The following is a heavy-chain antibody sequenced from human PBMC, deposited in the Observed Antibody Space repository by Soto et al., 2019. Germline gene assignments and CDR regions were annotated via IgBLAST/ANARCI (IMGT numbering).Heavy chain of an antibody. CDR1: GGSFSGYY. V-gene: IGHV4-34*01. Sequence: LSETLSLTCAVYGGSFSGYYWSWIRQPPGKGLEWIGEINHSGSTNYNPSLKSRVTISVDTSKNQFSLKLSSVTAADTAVYYCARERAGARSKDYYYYMDVWGKGTTVTVSS. D-gene: IGHD1-26*01. CDR2: INHSGST. CDR3: ARERAGARSKDYYYYMDV. J-gene: IGHJ6*03.